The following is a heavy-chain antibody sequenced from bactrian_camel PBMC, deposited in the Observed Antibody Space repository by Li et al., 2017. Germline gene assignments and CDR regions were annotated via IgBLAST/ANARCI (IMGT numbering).Heavy chain of an antibody. J-gene: IGHJ4*01. CDR1: GGRSGIACLDCC. Sequence: HVQLVESGGGSVQAGGSLRLSCTTSGGRSGIACLDCCMGWFRQAPGKDSEGVAAFDKDNGRADYADSVKGRFTISRDNAKNTLYLQLNSLKTDDTAMYYCAQDTPEETMAHRGQGTQVTVS. V-gene: IGHV3S54*01. D-gene: IGHD4*01. CDR2: FDKDNGRA.